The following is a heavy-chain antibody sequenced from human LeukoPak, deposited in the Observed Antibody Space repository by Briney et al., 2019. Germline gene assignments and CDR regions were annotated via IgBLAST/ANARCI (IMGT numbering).Heavy chain of an antibody. J-gene: IGHJ4*02. CDR2: TSTSGGSA. CDR3: ARYSGIYYCPPAWEL. Sequence: PGGSLRLSCAASGFTFSNNAMSWVRQAPGKGLEWVSATSTSGGSAYYADSVKGRSTISRDNSKNTLYLQMDSLRADDTAVYYCARYSGIYYCPPAWELWGQRTLVTVSS. D-gene: IGHD1-26*01. V-gene: IGHV3-23*01. CDR1: GFTFSNNA.